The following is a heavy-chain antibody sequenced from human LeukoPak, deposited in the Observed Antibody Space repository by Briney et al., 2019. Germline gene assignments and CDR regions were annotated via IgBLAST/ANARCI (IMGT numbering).Heavy chain of an antibody. V-gene: IGHV3-15*01. Sequence: GGSLRLSCAASGFTFSEALMTWVRQAPGKGLERVGHIKSKAAGGTIAYAAPVKGRFTISRDDSEHTLYLHLNSLKTEDTAVYYCVARGIWGQGTLVTVSS. CDR3: VARGI. J-gene: IGHJ4*02. D-gene: IGHD5-12*01. CDR2: IKSKAAGGTI. CDR1: GFTFSEAL.